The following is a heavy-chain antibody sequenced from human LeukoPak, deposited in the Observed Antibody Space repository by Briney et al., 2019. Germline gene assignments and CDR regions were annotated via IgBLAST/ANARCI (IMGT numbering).Heavy chain of an antibody. J-gene: IGHJ3*02. CDR1: GITLCTYW. CDR3: ARDQGAFDM. V-gene: IGHV3-7*05. Sequence: GGSLRLSCAGYGITLCTYWMSWIRQAPGKGLEWVGNIKQDGSEKYFVDSLRGRFTISRDNARNSLFLQMNSLRAEDTAVYYCARDQGAFDMWSQGTMVTVSS. CDR2: IKQDGSEK.